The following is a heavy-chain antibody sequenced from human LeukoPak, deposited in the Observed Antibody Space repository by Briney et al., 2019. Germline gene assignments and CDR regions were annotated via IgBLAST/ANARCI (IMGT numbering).Heavy chain of an antibody. CDR3: ARGDFCSKSNCYLRPMDV. CDR2: IYCSGST. CDR1: GGSISDYY. V-gene: IGHV4-4*08. Sequence: SETLSLTCTVSGGSISDYYWNWIRQPPGKGLEWIGYIYCSGSTTYNPSLKSRVTMSVDTAKNQFSLTVRSVTAADTAVYYCARGDFCSKSNCYLRPMDVWGKGTTVTVSS. J-gene: IGHJ6*03. D-gene: IGHD3-3*01.